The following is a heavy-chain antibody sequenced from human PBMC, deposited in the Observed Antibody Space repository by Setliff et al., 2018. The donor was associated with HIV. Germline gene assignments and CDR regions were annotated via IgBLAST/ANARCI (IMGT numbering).Heavy chain of an antibody. Sequence: SETLSLTCAVYGGSFSDYYWSWIRQPPGKGLEWIGEINHSGSTNYNPSLKSRGTISVDPSKNQFSLRLTSVTAADTAVYYCARPHSGRGGGAYFDPWGQGILVTVSS. CDR1: GGSFSDYY. V-gene: IGHV4-34*01. CDR2: INHSGST. J-gene: IGHJ5*02. D-gene: IGHD6-19*01. CDR3: ARPHSGRGGGAYFDP.